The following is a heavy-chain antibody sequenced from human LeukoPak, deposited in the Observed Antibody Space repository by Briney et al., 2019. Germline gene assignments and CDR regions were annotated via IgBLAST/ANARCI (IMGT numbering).Heavy chain of an antibody. CDR1: GGPISTYY. D-gene: IGHD4-23*01. Sequence: SETLSLTCTVSGGPISTYYWNWIRQPPGKGLEWIGYIYHSGSTNYNPSLQSRVTISVDTSKNQFSLNLNSVTAADTAVYYCARDLLNEGNHLDYWGQGTLVTVSS. V-gene: IGHV4-59*01. CDR3: ARDLLNEGNHLDY. J-gene: IGHJ4*02. CDR2: IYHSGST.